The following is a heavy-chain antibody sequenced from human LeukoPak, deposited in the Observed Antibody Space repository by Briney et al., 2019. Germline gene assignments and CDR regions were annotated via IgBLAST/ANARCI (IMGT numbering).Heavy chain of an antibody. J-gene: IGHJ1*01. CDR3: ARDSPGHGAYVS. CDR1: GFTFSTYW. CDR2: ITEDGSRE. Sequence: GGSLRLSCAASGFTFSTYWMTWARQAPGKGLEWLANITEDGSREYYVDSVKGRFTISRDNAKNSLYLQMDSLTAEDTAVYYCARDSPGHGAYVSWGQGTLVSVSS. D-gene: IGHD5-12*01. V-gene: IGHV3-7*01.